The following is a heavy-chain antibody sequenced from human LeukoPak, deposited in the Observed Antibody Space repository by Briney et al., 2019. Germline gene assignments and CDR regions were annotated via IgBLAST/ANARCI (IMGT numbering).Heavy chain of an antibody. D-gene: IGHD3-22*01. CDR1: GFTFSSYS. CDR3: ARDSYDSSGYPVYFDY. CDR2: ISSSSSYI. J-gene: IGHJ4*02. V-gene: IGHV3-21*01. Sequence: GGSLRLSCAASGFTFSSYSMNWVRQAPGKGLEWVSSISSSSSYIYYADSVKGRFTISRDNAKNSLYLQMNSLRAEDTAVYYCARDSYDSSGYPVYFDYWGQGTLVTVSS.